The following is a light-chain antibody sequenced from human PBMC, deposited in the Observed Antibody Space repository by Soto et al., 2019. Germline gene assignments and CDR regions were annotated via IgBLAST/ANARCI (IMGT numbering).Light chain of an antibody. V-gene: IGKV3-20*01. J-gene: IGKJ2*01. CDR2: GAS. CDR3: QQYGSSPYT. CDR1: QSVRRNY. Sequence: EIVLTQSPGTLSLSPGERATLSCRASQSVRRNYLAWYQQKPGQAPRLLIYGASSRGTGIPDRFSGTGSGTDFTRTSGSLEPEDFVVYYCQQYGSSPYTLGRGTGQGIK.